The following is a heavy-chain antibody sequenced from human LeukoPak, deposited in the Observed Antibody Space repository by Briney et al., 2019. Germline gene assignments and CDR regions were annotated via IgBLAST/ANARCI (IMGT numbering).Heavy chain of an antibody. CDR1: GFTFSSYS. D-gene: IGHD5-12*01. CDR2: ISSSGSTI. V-gene: IGHV3-48*04. Sequence: GGSLRLSCAASGFTFSSYSMNWVRQAPGKGLEWVSYISSSGSTIYYADSVKGRFTISRDNAKNSLYLQMNSLRAEDTAVYYCARLGYSGIFDYWGQGTLVTVSS. CDR3: ARLGYSGIFDY. J-gene: IGHJ4*02.